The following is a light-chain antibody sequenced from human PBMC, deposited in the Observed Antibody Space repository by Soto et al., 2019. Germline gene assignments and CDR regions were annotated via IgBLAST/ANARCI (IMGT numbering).Light chain of an antibody. CDR3: QQYTEWPPWT. CDR1: QTLSINS. J-gene: IGKJ1*01. Sequence: EIVLTQSPDTLSLSPGERATLFCRASQTLSINSLAWYQQKPGQAPRLLIYAASTRATGISTRFSGSGSGTEFTLTISSLQSEDFAIYYCQQYTEWPPWTFGQGTKVEIK. V-gene: IGKV3-15*01. CDR2: AAS.